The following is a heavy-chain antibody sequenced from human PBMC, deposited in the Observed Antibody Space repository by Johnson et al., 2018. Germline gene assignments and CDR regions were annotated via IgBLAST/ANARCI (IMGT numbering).Heavy chain of an antibody. CDR1: GFTFRRYG. CDR2: ISYHGNDI. J-gene: IGHJ6*03. V-gene: IGHV3-30*18. Sequence: QVQLVQSGGSVVQPGGSLTLSCAASGFTFRRYGMHWVRQAPGRGLEWVAIISYHGNDIYYGESVKGRFTISRYNSKNTLSLQMNSLRVEDTAVYYCAKDSDGGWGSGNYMDVWCEGTTVIVSS. D-gene: IGHD3-10*01. CDR3: AKDSDGGWGSGNYMDV.